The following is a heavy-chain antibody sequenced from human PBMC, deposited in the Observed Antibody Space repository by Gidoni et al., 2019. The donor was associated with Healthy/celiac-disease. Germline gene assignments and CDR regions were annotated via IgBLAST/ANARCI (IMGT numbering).Heavy chain of an antibody. CDR1: GGSFSGYY. Sequence: VQLRQWGAGRVKPSEALSLTYAVYGGSFSGYYWSWIRQPPGKGLEWSGEINHSGSTNYNPSRKSRVTLSVDTSKNQFSLKLSSVTPADTAVYYCARGSYSSSYNYYYYGMDVWGQGTTVTVPS. J-gene: IGHJ6*02. CDR3: ARGSYSSSYNYYYYGMDV. D-gene: IGHD6-6*01. CDR2: INHSGST. V-gene: IGHV4-34*01.